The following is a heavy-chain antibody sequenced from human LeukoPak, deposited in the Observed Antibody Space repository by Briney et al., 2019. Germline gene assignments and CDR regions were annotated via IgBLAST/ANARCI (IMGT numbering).Heavy chain of an antibody. Sequence: GGSLRLSCTTSGFTFITYAMSWVRQAPGKGLEWVSAISGSGGSTYYADSVKGRFTISRDNSKNTLYLQMNSLRAEDTAVYYCAKNRAMIVVVDAFDIWGQGTMVTVSS. CDR2: ISGSGGST. J-gene: IGHJ3*02. CDR1: GFTFITYA. V-gene: IGHV3-23*01. CDR3: AKNRAMIVVVDAFDI. D-gene: IGHD3-22*01.